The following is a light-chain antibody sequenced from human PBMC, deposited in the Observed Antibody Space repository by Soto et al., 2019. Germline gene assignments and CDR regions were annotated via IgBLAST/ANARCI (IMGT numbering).Light chain of an antibody. V-gene: IGKV2-28*01. CDR1: QSLLHSNGDTY. J-gene: IGKJ3*01. CDR3: MQSLQAPKT. CDR2: LGY. Sequence: EIVLTQSPLYLPVTPGEPASISCRSSQSLLHSNGDTYLDWYLQKPGQSPQLVVYLGYNRASGVPGRFSGTGSGADFTLRISRVEAEDVGVYYCMQSLQAPKTFGPGTRVDIK.